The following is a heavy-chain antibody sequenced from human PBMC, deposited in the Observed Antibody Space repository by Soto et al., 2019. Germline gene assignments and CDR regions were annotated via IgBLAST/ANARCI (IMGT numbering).Heavy chain of an antibody. J-gene: IGHJ4*02. V-gene: IGHV4-39*07. D-gene: IGHD1-26*01. CDR2: IYYSGST. Sequence: SETLSLTCTVSGGSISSSSYYWGWIRQPPGKGLEWIGSIYYSGSTNYNPSLKSRVTMSVDTSKTQFFLKLSSVTAADTAIYYCARDSSGHYYLFDYWGQGTLVTVSS. CDR3: ARDSSGHYYLFDY. CDR1: GGSISSSSYY.